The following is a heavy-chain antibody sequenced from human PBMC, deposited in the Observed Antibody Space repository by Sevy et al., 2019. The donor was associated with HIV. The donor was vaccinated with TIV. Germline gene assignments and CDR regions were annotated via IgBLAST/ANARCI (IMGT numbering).Heavy chain of an antibody. CDR1: AGSISSYY. J-gene: IGHJ3*02. CDR3: ARDNAILTPRAFDI. CDR2: IYYSRTT. D-gene: IGHD3-9*01. Sequence: SETQSLTCSVSAGSISSYYWSWIRQPPGKGLEWIGYIYYSRTTDYNPSLKSRVTISQDKSKKVFSLRLRSVTAADTAVYYCARDNAILTPRAFDIWGHGTMVTVSS. V-gene: IGHV4-59*13.